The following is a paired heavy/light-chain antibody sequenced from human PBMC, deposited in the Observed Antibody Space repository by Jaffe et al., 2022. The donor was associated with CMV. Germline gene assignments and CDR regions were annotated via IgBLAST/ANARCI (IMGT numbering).Heavy chain of an antibody. CDR1: GFRFDDYA. Sequence: EVRLVESGGGWVQPGRSLRLSCAASGFRFDDYAMHWVRQVPGKGLEWVSGISWNSGSVGYGGSVKGRFSISRDNAKDSLYLQMNDLRTEDTALYYCAKDRSKSVAGGKADFWGQGILVTVSS. D-gene: IGHD6-19*01. CDR2: ISWNSGSV. J-gene: IGHJ4*02. V-gene: IGHV3-9*01. CDR3: AKDRSKSVAGGKADF.
Light chain of an antibody. CDR2: SDT. V-gene: IGLV1-40*01. Sequence: QSVLTQPPSVSGAPGQKVTISCAGSGSNIGAGYGVHWYQQLPGTAPKLLIYSDTNRPSGVPDRFSGSRSGASASLAITGLQAEDEADYYCQSYDNRLSSWVFGGGTKLTVL. CDR1: GSNIGAGYG. CDR3: QSYDNRLSSWV. J-gene: IGLJ3*02.